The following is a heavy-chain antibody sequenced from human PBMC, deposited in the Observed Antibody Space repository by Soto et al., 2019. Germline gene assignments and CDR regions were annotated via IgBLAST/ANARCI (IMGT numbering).Heavy chain of an antibody. CDR1: GFTVSTNY. V-gene: IGHV3-53*01. D-gene: IGHD2-8*01. CDR3: ARKRINADDQREGLF. Sequence: EVQLVESGGNLIQPGGSLRLSCAASGFTVSTNYMTWVRQAPERGLEWVSVIYSGGTTYYADSVKGRFIISRDRSKNTMYIQMNSLRVEYADVYYYARKRINADDQREGLFWGQGTLVTVSS. CDR2: IYSGGTT. J-gene: IGHJ1*01.